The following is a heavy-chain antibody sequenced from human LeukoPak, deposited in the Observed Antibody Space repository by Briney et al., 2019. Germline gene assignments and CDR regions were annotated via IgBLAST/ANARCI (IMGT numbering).Heavy chain of an antibody. CDR2: FDPEDGET. D-gene: IGHD3-10*01. CDR1: GYTLTELS. CDR3: ATMVRGVIIPDYSDY. J-gene: IGHJ4*02. V-gene: IGHV1-24*01. Sequence: GASVKVSCKVSGYTLTELSMHWVRQAPGKGLEWMGGFDPEDGETIYAQKFQGRVTMTEDTSTDTAYMELSSLRSEDTAVYYCATMVRGVIIPDYSDYWGQGTLVTVSS.